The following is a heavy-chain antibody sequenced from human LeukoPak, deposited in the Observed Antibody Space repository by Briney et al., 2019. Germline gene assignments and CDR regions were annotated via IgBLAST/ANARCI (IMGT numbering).Heavy chain of an antibody. CDR1: GGSISSGGYY. CDR2: IYYSGST. J-gene: IGHJ4*02. D-gene: IGHD6-13*01. Sequence: SQTLSLTCTVSGGSISSGGYYWSWIRQHPGKGLEWIGYIYYSGSTYYNPSLKSRVTISVDTSKNQFSLKLSSVTAADTAVYYCARAVDSPKQQLAHFDYWGQGTLVTVSS. V-gene: IGHV4-31*03. CDR3: ARAVDSPKQQLAHFDY.